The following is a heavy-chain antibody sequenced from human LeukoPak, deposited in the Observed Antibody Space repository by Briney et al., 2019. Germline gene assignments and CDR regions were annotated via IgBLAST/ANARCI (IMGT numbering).Heavy chain of an antibody. J-gene: IGHJ4*02. D-gene: IGHD6-13*01. CDR2: IYHSGST. CDR1: GGSISSGGYS. Sequence: PSETLSLTCAVSGGSISSGGYSWSWIRQPPGKGLEWIGYIYHSGSTYYNPSLKSRVTISVDRSKNQFSLKLSSVTAADTAVYYCARDGGSWYDGWGQGTLVTVSS. CDR3: ARDGGSWYDG. V-gene: IGHV4-30-2*01.